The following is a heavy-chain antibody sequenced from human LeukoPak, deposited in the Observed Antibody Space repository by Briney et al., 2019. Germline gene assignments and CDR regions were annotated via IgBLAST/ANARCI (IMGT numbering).Heavy chain of an antibody. CDR3: AKGVGYCSGGSCQQFDY. CDR2: ISGSGGST. J-gene: IGHJ4*02. Sequence: PGGSLRLSCAASGFTFSGYGMSWVRQAPGKGLKWVSDISGSGGSTYYADSVKGRITISRDNSKNTLYLQMNSLRAEDTAVYYCAKGVGYCSGGSCQQFDYWGQGTLVTVSS. V-gene: IGHV3-23*01. CDR1: GFTFSGYG. D-gene: IGHD2-15*01.